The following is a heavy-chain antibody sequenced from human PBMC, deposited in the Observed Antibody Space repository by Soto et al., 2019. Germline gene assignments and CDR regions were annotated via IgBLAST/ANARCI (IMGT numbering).Heavy chain of an antibody. D-gene: IGHD6-6*01. CDR3: AKDRGLVDKGNFDY. J-gene: IGHJ4*02. CDR1: GFSFRNYA. V-gene: IGHV3-23*01. Sequence: EVQLLESGGGLVQPGGSLRLSCAASGFSFRNYAMSWVRQAPGKGLEWVSALNGGSGGTTYYVDSVQGRFIISRDNSKNTLYLQMNSLRVEDTAVYYCAKDRGLVDKGNFDYWGQGTLVTVSS. CDR2: LNGGSGGTT.